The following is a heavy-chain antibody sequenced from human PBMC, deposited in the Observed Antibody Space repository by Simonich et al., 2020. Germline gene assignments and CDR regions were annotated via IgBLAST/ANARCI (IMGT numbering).Heavy chain of an antibody. V-gene: IGHV4-39*01. CDR3: ARHAGFAFDI. J-gene: IGHJ3*02. Sequence: QLQLQESGPGLVKPSETLSLTCTVSGGSISSSRYYWGWILHPPGKGLEWIGGIYYSGRTSHNPSLKRRVTISVDTAKNQFSLKLSSVTAADTAVYYCARHAGFAFDIWGQGTMVTVSS. D-gene: IGHD6-13*01. CDR1: GGSISSSRYY. CDR2: IYYSGRT.